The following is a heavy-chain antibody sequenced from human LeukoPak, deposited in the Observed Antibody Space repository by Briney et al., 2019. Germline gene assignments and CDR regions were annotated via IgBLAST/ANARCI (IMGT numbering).Heavy chain of an antibody. J-gene: IGHJ4*02. CDR1: GFTFNNYY. D-gene: IGHD2/OR15-2a*01. CDR2: INQDGSAK. CDR3: ARSLWPEDF. V-gene: IGHV3-7*01. Sequence: GGTLRLSCAASGFTFNNYYMSWVRQAPGKGREWVANINQDGSAKHYIDSVKGRFTISRDNAKKSVYLQMDSLRAEDTAVYYCARSLWPEDFWGQGTLVTVSS.